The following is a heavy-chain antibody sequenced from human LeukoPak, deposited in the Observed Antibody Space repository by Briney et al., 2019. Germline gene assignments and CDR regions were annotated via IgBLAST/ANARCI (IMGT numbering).Heavy chain of an antibody. CDR3: ASAHWGDYYDSSGYPGD. D-gene: IGHD3-22*01. Sequence: SETLSLTCTVSGGSISSYYWSWIRQPPGKGLEWIVYIYYSGSTNYNPSLKSRVTISVDTSKNQFSLKLSSVTAADTAVYYCASAHWGDYYDSSGYPGDWGQGTLVTVSS. CDR2: IYYSGST. J-gene: IGHJ4*02. CDR1: GGSISSYY. V-gene: IGHV4-59*08.